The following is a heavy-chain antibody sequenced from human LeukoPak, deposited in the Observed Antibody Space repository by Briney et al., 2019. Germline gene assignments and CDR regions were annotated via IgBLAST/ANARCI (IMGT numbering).Heavy chain of an antibody. CDR3: ARWRDILTGYDAYFFDY. D-gene: IGHD3-9*01. CDR1: GFTFSDFY. CDR2: ISSSGSTI. J-gene: IGHJ4*02. V-gene: IGHV3-11*04. Sequence: PGGSLRLSCAASGFTFSDFYMSWIRQAPGKGLEWVSYISSSGSTIYYADSVKGRFAISRDNSKVYLHMNSLRAGDTAVYYCARWRDILTGYDAYFFDYWGQGTLVTVSS.